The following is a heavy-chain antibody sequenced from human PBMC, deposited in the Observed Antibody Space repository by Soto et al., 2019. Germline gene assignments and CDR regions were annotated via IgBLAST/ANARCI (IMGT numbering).Heavy chain of an antibody. V-gene: IGHV3-33*01. D-gene: IGHD2-8*01. J-gene: IGHJ3*01. CDR2: IWYDGSNK. CDR1: GFTFSSYG. Sequence: GGSLRLSCAASGFTFSSYGMHRVRPAPGKGLEWVAAIWYDGSNKYYADSVKGRFTISRDNSTNTLYLQMNSLRAEDTAVYYCARELGRFDANPEEFYKWGQGSMFAV. CDR3: ARELGRFDANPEEFYK.